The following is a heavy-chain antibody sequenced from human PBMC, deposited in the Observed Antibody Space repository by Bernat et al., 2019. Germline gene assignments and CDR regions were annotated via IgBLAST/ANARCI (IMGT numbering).Heavy chain of an antibody. CDR2: IYPGDSDT. Sequence: EVQLVQSGAEVKKPGESLKISCQGSGYSFTSYWIGWVRQMPGKGLEWMGIIYPGDSDTRYSPSFQGKVTISADKSISTAYLQWSSLKASDTAMYYCARLDYYDSSGYWYPFDYWGQGTLVTVSS. D-gene: IGHD3-22*01. CDR1: GYSFTSYW. J-gene: IGHJ4*02. V-gene: IGHV5-51*03. CDR3: ARLDYYDSSGYWYPFDY.